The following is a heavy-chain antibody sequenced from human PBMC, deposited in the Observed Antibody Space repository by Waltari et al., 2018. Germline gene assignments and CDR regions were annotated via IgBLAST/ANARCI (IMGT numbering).Heavy chain of an antibody. V-gene: IGHV4-4*02. CDR3: ARDRGRGIYLDT. Sequence: QLQLQESGPGLVKPSGTLSLTCAVPGESMSSTDWRSWVRQSPGKGLEWIGQVQRSGRTNYNPSFASRVTISVDTSTNQFSLKVTSATAADTAVYFCARDRGRGIYLDTWGQGTLVTVSP. CDR1: GESMSSTDW. J-gene: IGHJ5*02. CDR2: VQRSGRT. D-gene: IGHD2-15*01.